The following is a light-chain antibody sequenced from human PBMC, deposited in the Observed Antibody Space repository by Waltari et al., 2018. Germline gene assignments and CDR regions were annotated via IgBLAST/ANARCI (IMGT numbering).Light chain of an antibody. CDR1: QGISRW. V-gene: IGKV1D-16*01. Sequence: IQMTQSPSSLSASVGDRVTITCHASQGISRWLAWYQQKPGKAPKPLIYAASTLQSGVPSRFSGSGSGTEFTLTIRSLQPEDFATYYCQQYDDLPSTFGQGTKVEIK. CDR2: AAS. J-gene: IGKJ2*01. CDR3: QQYDDLPST.